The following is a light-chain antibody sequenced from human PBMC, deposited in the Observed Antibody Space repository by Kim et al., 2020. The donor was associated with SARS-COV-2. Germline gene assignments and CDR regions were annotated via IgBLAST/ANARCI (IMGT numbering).Light chain of an antibody. Sequence: PASSSCRSSQSLVYNDGNTYLSWFHQRPGQSPRRLIYKVSNRDSGVPDRFSGSGSGTDFTLKITRVEAEDVGIYYCMQGTRSPPNTFGQGTKLEI. CDR3: MQGTRSPPNT. CDR2: KVS. CDR1: QSLVYNDGNTY. J-gene: IGKJ2*01. V-gene: IGKV2-30*01.